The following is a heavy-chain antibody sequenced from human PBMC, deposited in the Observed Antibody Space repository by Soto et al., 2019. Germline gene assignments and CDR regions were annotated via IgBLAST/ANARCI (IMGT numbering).Heavy chain of an antibody. J-gene: IGHJ3*02. Sequence: QINLKESGPTRVKPTQTLTLTCTFSGFSLSADGMGVGWIRQPPGKALEWLGNIYWDDDTRYNPSLRSRLSITKDTSQNQVALILTNMDPVDTATYYCAHTDYHMDHGRLPLDNWGQGTAVTVSS. CDR1: GFSLSADGMG. CDR2: IYWDDDT. V-gene: IGHV2-5*02. D-gene: IGHD3-9*01. CDR3: AHTDYHMDHGRLPLDN.